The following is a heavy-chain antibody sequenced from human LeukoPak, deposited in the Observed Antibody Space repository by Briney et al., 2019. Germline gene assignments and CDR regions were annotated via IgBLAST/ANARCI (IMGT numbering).Heavy chain of an antibody. V-gene: IGHV3-23*01. CDR1: GFTFRSYG. Sequence: GGTLRLSCAASGFTFRSYGMSWVRQAPGKGLEWVSIISDNGANTYYADSVKGRFTISGDTAKNTLFLQMNSLRAEDTAVYFCARSGRGGAFDLWGQGTMVTVSS. CDR3: ARSGRGGAFDL. CDR2: ISDNGANT. D-gene: IGHD1-26*01. J-gene: IGHJ3*01.